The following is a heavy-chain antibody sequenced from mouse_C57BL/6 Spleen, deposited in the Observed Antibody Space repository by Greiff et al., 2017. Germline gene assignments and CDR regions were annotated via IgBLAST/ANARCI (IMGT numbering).Heavy chain of an antibody. Sequence: EVNVVESEGGLVQPGSSMKLSCTASGFTFSDYYMAWVRQVPEKGLEWVANINYDGSSTYYLDSLKSRFIISRDNAKNILYLQMSSLKSEDTATYYCARANYGSNYYAMDYWGQGTSVTVSS. J-gene: IGHJ4*01. CDR3: ARANYGSNYYAMDY. D-gene: IGHD1-1*01. V-gene: IGHV5-16*01. CDR1: GFTFSDYY. CDR2: INYDGSST.